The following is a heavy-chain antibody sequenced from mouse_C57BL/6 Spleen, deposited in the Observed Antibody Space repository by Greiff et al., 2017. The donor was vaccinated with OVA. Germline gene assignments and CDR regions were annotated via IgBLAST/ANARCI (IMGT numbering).Heavy chain of an antibody. V-gene: IGHV5-6*02. CDR3: ASLNWDYAMDY. Sequence: DVMLVESGGDLVKPGGSLKLSCAASGFTFSSYGMSWVRQTPDKRLEWVATISSGGSYTYYPDSVKGRFTISRDNAKNTLYLQMSSLKSEDTAMYYCASLNWDYAMDYWGQGTSVTVSS. CDR2: ISSGGSYT. J-gene: IGHJ4*01. CDR1: GFTFSSYG. D-gene: IGHD4-1*01.